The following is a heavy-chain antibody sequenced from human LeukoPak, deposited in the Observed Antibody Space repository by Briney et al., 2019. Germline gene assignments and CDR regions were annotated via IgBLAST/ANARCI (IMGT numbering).Heavy chain of an antibody. D-gene: IGHD3-3*01. CDR2: IYYSGST. CDR1: GGSISSYY. CDR3: ASRSSIWSGYQDTLYYFDS. Sequence: ASETLSLTCTVSGGSISSYYWSWIRQPPGKRLEWIGHIYYSGSTNYNPSLKSRVTISVDTSKNQFSLKLSSVTAADTAVYYCASRSSIWSGYQDTLYYFDSWGQGTLVTVSS. V-gene: IGHV4-59*01. J-gene: IGHJ4*02.